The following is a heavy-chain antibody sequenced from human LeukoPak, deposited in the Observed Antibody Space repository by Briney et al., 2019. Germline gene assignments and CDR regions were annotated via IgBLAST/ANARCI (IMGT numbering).Heavy chain of an antibody. V-gene: IGHV5-10-1*01. D-gene: IGHD3-9*01. J-gene: IGHJ6*04. CDR3: DRHEAYYDILTATYYYYGMDA. CDR1: GYSFTSYW. CDR2: IDPSDSYT. Sequence: GESLKISCKGSGYSFTSYWISWVRQMPGKGLEWIGRIDPSDSYTNYSPSFQGHVTISAYKSISTAYLQWSSLKATEPAMYYCDRHEAYYDILTATYYYYGMDAWGKGTTVPVSS.